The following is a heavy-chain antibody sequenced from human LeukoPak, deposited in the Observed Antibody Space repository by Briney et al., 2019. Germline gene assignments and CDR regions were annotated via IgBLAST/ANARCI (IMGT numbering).Heavy chain of an antibody. V-gene: IGHV3-23*01. CDR3: AKGAPLKTYYYDSSGYSDAFDI. Sequence: PGGSLRLSRAASGFTFSSYAMSWVRQAPGKGLEWVSAISGSGGSTYYADSVKGRFTISRDNSKNTLYLQMNSLRAEDTAVYYCAKGAPLKTYYYDSSGYSDAFDIWGQGTMVTVSS. D-gene: IGHD3-22*01. CDR1: GFTFSSYA. J-gene: IGHJ3*02. CDR2: ISGSGGST.